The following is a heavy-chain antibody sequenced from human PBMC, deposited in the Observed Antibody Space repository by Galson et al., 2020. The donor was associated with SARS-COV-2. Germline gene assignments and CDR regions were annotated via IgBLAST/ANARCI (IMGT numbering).Heavy chain of an antibody. V-gene: IGHV2-70*11. D-gene: IGHD6-19*01. J-gene: IGHJ4*02. CDR1: GVSHTTTGRC. CDR3: AQTTSSGWCLDS. Sequence: SGPTLATATPPLTLTGTFSGVSHTTTGRCVSWIRQTQGKALEWHARIDWDDDKSYSTYLQTRLAISKDTSTNQVVLTMTNVDPIDTGTYYCAQTTSSGWCLDSWGQGTLVTVSS. CDR2: IDWDDDK.